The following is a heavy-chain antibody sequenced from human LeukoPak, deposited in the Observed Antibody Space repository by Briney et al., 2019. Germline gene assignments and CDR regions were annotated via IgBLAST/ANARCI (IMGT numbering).Heavy chain of an antibody. CDR2: ISSSSKTI. Sequence: GGSLRLSCAASGFSCSTYSMNWVRQAPGKGLEWVSYISSSSKTIYDADSVKGRFTISRDNAKNSLYLQMNSLRAEDTAVYYCAPGYCSSTSCLHYYEYWGQGTLVTVSS. D-gene: IGHD2-2*01. V-gene: IGHV3-48*04. J-gene: IGHJ4*02. CDR1: GFSCSTYS. CDR3: APGYCSSTSCLHYYEY.